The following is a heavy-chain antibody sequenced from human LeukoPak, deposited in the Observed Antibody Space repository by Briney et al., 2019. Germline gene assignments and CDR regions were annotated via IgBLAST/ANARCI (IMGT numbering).Heavy chain of an antibody. CDR3: ARGEALLPKNYYFDY. J-gene: IGHJ4*02. Sequence: GGSLRLSCAASGFTFSSYWMSWVRQAPGKGLEWVANIKQDGSEKYYVDSVKGRFTISRDNAKNSLYLQMNSLRAEDTAVYYCARGEALLPKNYYFDYWGQGTLVTVSS. D-gene: IGHD3-22*01. CDR2: IKQDGSEK. V-gene: IGHV3-7*01. CDR1: GFTFSSYW.